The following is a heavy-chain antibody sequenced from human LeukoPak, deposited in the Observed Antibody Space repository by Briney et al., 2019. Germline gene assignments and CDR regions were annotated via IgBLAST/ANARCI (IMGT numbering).Heavy chain of an antibody. CDR2: INHSGST. D-gene: IGHD5-18*01. Sequence: SETLSLTCAVYGGSFSGYYWSWVRQPPGNGLEGSGEINHSGSTNYNPTLKSRLTISLDTSKNQPSLKLSSVTAADTAVYYCPRHRSVDTAMVDYYYYYMDVWGKGTTVTISS. V-gene: IGHV4-34*01. CDR3: PRHRSVDTAMVDYYYYYMDV. J-gene: IGHJ6*03. CDR1: GGSFSGYY.